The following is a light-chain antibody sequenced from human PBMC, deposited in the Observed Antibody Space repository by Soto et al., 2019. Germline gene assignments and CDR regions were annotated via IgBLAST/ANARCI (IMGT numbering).Light chain of an antibody. CDR1: QGVSKNH. Sequence: EMVLTQSPGTLSLSPGERGTLSCRASQGVSKNHLAWYQQKPGQAPRLLIYSASSRPTAIPDRFSGSGSGSDFGLTISRLEPEDFAVYYCQYYNSSPCTFGQGPKLEIK. CDR3: QYYNSSPCT. V-gene: IGKV3-20*01. J-gene: IGKJ2*02. CDR2: SAS.